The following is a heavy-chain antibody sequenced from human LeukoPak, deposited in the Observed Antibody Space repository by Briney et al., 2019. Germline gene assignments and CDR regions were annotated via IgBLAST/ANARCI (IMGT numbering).Heavy chain of an antibody. CDR1: GFTFSNYA. CDR2: ISSDGSNK. D-gene: IGHD3-10*02. Sequence: PGRSLRLSCAASGFTFSNYAMHWVRQAPGKGLEWVAVISSDGSNKYYTDSVKGRFTISRDNSKNTLYLQMNSLRAEDTAVYYCAELGITMIGGVWGKGTTVTISS. CDR3: AELGITMIGGV. V-gene: IGHV3-30*18. J-gene: IGHJ6*04.